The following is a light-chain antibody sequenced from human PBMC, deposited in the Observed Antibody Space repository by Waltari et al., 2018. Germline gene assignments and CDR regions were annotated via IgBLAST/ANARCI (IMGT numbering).Light chain of an antibody. V-gene: IGLV2-14*03. CDR1: ISDSGGYNY. Sequence: SALTQPDSVSGSPGQSITISCSGIISDSGGYNYVSWYQQHPGEAPKVIIYDVTNRPSGVSNRFSGSKSGSSASLTISGLQPEDEADYYCSSFTSSTTGIFGGGTKLTVL. CDR3: SSFTSSTTGI. CDR2: DVT. J-gene: IGLJ2*01.